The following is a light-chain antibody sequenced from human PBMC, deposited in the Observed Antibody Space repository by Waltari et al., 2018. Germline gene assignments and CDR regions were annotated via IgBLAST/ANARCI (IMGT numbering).Light chain of an antibody. V-gene: IGLV2-23*01. CDR3: SSFAGGITHVL. CDR1: SSDVGSSNA. CDR2: EGI. Sequence: QSALTQPAAVSGSPGQSITISCTGSSSDVGSSNAVSWYQQFPDKVPKLLIYEGIKRPSGLSYLFSGSKSGNMAFLTISGLQTEDEADYFCSSFAGGITHVLFGGGTKLTVL. J-gene: IGLJ3*02.